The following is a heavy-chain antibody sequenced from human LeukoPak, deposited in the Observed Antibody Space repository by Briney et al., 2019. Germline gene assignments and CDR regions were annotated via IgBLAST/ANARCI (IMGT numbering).Heavy chain of an antibody. J-gene: IGHJ4*02. CDR2: INTNTGNP. CDR1: GYTFTSYT. V-gene: IGHV7-4-1*02. D-gene: IGHD3-3*01. Sequence: ASVKVSCKASGYTFTSYTTNWVRQAPGQGLEWMGWINTNTGNPTYAQGFTGRFVFSLDTSVSTAYLQISSLKAEDTAVYYCARGKLPHYDFWSGYDPNDYWGQGTLVTVSS. CDR3: ARGKLPHYDFWSGYDPNDY.